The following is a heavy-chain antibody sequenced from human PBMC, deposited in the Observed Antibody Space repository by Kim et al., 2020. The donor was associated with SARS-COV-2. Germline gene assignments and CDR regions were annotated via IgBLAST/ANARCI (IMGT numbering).Heavy chain of an antibody. D-gene: IGHD3-10*01. CDR2: ISYDGSNK. CDR1: GFTFSSYA. V-gene: IGHV3-30*04. J-gene: IGHJ5*02. Sequence: GVSLRLSCAASGFTFSSYAMHWVRQAPGKGLEWVAVISYDGSNKYYADSVKGRFTISRDNSKNTLYLQMNSLRAEDTAVYYYARNGEGNWFDPWGQGTLVTVSS. CDR3: ARNGEGNWFDP.